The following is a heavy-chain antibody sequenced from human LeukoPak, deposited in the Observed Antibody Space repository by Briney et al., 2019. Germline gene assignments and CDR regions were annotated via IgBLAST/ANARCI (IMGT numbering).Heavy chain of an antibody. V-gene: IGHV4-59*02. CDR2: IYHTGST. CDR3: ASRKLGNDY. CDR1: GGSVSDYY. J-gene: IGHJ4*02. D-gene: IGHD7-27*01. Sequence: SETLSLTCTISGGSVSDYYWSWIRQSPGKGLEWIGYIYHTGSTSYSPSLKSRVTISADASQNQFSLKLSSVTAADTAVYYCASRKLGNDYWGQGTLVTVSS.